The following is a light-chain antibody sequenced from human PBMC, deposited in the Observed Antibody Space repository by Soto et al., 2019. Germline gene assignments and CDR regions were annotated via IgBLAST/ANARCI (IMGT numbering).Light chain of an antibody. V-gene: IGLV4-69*01. CDR3: QTWGTGIWV. CDR2: LNSDGSH. Sequence: QLVLTQSPSASASLGASVKLTCTLSSGHINYAIAWHQQQPEKGPRYLMKLNSDGSHSKGDGIPDRFSGSSSGAERYLTISSLQSEDEADYYCQTWGTGIWVFGGGTKVTV. CDR1: SGHINYA. J-gene: IGLJ3*02.